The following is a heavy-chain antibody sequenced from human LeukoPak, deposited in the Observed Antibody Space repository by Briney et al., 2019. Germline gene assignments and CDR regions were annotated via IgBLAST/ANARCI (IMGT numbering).Heavy chain of an antibody. J-gene: IGHJ4*02. Sequence: PSETLSLTCTVSGGSISSSSYYRGWIRQPPGKGLEWIGSIYYSGSTYYNPSLKSRVTISVDTSKNQFSLKLSSVTAADTAVYYCASIVPNSSGWYPPYDYWGQGTLVTVSS. CDR1: GGSISSSSYY. V-gene: IGHV4-39*01. CDR3: ASIVPNSSGWYPPYDY. CDR2: IYYSGST. D-gene: IGHD6-19*01.